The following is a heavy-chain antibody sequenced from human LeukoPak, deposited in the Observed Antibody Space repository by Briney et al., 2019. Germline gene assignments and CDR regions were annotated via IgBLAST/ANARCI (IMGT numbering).Heavy chain of an antibody. Sequence: SETLSLTCTVSGGSISRSSYYWGWIRQPPGKGLDWIGCIYYSGSTYYNPSLKSRVTISVDTSKNQFSLNLSSVTAADTAVYYCARPGVGKDYYYYMDVWGKGTTVTVSS. CDR1: GGSISRSSYY. V-gene: IGHV4-39*01. D-gene: IGHD3-10*01. CDR2: IYYSGST. CDR3: ARPGVGKDYYYYMDV. J-gene: IGHJ6*03.